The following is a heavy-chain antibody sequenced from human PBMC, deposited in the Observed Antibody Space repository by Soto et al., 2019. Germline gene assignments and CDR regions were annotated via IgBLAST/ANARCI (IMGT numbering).Heavy chain of an antibody. CDR3: ARMAASGSLNWFDP. Sequence: SVKVSCKASGGTFSSYAISWVRQAPGQGLEWMGGIIPIFGTANYAQKFQGRVTITADESTSTAYMELSSLRSEDTAVYYCARMAASGSLNWFDPWGQGTLVTVSS. CDR2: IIPIFGTA. V-gene: IGHV1-69*13. CDR1: GGTFSSYA. D-gene: IGHD3-10*01. J-gene: IGHJ5*02.